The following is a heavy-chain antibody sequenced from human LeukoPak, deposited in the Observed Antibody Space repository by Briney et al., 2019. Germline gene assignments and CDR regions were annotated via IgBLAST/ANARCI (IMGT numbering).Heavy chain of an antibody. CDR1: GFTFRNYN. D-gene: IGHD5-24*01. Sequence: GGSLRLSCAASGFTFRNYNMHWVRQAPGKGLEWVAFIRSDGSRKYHADSVKGRFTISRDNSKNTLCLQMNSLRADDTAVYYCAMKAVPRPRLHDAFDFWGQGTVVSVSS. CDR3: AMKAVPRPRLHDAFDF. J-gene: IGHJ3*01. CDR2: IRSDGSRK. V-gene: IGHV3-30*02.